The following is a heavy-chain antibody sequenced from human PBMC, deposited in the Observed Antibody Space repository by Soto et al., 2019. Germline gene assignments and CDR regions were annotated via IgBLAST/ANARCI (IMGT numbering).Heavy chain of an antibody. V-gene: IGHV3-23*01. D-gene: IGHD1-26*01. CDR1: GFTFSNYA. J-gene: IGHJ3*02. CDR3: AIENVGATSVIVFDI. Sequence: GGSLRLSCAASGFTFSNYAMSWVRQAPGKGLEWVSAISGSGDSTYYADSVKGRFTISRDNAKNSLYLQMNSLRAEDTALYYCAIENVGATSVIVFDIWGQGTMISVS. CDR2: ISGSGDST.